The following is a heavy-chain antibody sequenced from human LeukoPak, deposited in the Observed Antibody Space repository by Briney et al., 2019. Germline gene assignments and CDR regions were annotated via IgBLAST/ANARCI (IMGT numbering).Heavy chain of an antibody. Sequence: GESLRISCKGSGYSFTSYWISWGRQMPGKGLEWMGRIDPSDSYTNYSPSFQGHVTISADKSISTAYLQWSSLKASDTAMYYCARRYCSSTSCYLDWFDPWGQGTLVTVSS. V-gene: IGHV5-10-1*01. D-gene: IGHD2-2*01. CDR3: ARRYCSSTSCYLDWFDP. CDR2: IDPSDSYT. J-gene: IGHJ5*02. CDR1: GYSFTSYW.